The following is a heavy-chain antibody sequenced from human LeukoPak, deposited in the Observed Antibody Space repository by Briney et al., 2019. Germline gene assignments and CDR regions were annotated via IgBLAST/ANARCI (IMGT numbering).Heavy chain of an antibody. J-gene: IGHJ4*02. CDR1: GYSISSGYY. D-gene: IGHD4-17*01. V-gene: IGHV4-38-2*02. CDR3: ARDSGDYYDY. CDR2: IYHSGST. Sequence: SETLSLTCTVSGYSISSGYYWGWIRQPPGKGLEWIGSIYHSGSTYYNPSLKSRVTISVDTSKNQFSLKLSSVTAADTAVYYCARDSGDYYDYWGQGTLVTVSS.